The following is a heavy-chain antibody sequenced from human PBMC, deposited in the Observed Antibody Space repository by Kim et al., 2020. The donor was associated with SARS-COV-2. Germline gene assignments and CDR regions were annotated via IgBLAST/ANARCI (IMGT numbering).Heavy chain of an antibody. CDR3: AREPTLTAMAYYYYYGMDV. J-gene: IGHJ6*02. Sequence: ASVKVSCKASGYTFTGYYMHWVRQAPGQGLEWMGWINPNSGGTNYAQKFQGRVTMTRDTSISTAYMELSRLRSDDTAVYYCAREPTLTAMAYYYYYGMDVWGQGTTVTVSS. V-gene: IGHV1-2*02. D-gene: IGHD5-18*01. CDR1: GYTFTGYY. CDR2: INPNSGGT.